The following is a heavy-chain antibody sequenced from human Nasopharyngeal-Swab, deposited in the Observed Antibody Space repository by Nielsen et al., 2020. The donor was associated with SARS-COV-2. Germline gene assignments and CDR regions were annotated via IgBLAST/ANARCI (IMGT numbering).Heavy chain of an antibody. J-gene: IGHJ4*02. CDR1: GYSFSRGYY. D-gene: IGHD6-19*01. CDR3: ARGYSSGWYPFDY. CDR2: ISHNGNA. V-gene: IGHV4-38-2*01. Sequence: SETLSLTCDVSGYSFSRGYYWAWIRQPPGRGLEWIGTISHNGNAYYNPSLKSRVTISVDTSKNQFSLKLSSVTAADTAVYYCARGYSSGWYPFDYWGQGTLVTVSS.